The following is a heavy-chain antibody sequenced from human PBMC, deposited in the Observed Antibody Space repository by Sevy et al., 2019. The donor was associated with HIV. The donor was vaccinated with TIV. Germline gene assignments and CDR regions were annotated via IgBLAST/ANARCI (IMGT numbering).Heavy chain of an antibody. CDR2: FKSKIHGGTT. J-gene: IGHJ4*02. CDR1: GFIFGDYG. CDR3: TRWSGSQSIFDY. D-gene: IGHD1-26*01. Sequence: GGSLRLSCTASGFIFGDYGMSWVRQAPGKGLEWIAFFKSKIHGGTTENAASVKGRFTISRDDSKNIVYLQMSNLKTGVTAVYYCTRWSGSQSIFDYWGQGTLVTVSS. V-gene: IGHV3-49*04.